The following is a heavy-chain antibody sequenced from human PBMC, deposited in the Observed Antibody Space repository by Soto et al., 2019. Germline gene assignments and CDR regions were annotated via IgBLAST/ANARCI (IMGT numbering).Heavy chain of an antibody. CDR1: GFTFSSYG. CDR2: ISYDGSNK. V-gene: IGHV3-30*18. D-gene: IGHD2-15*01. Sequence: QVQLVESGGGVVQPGRSLRLSCAASGFTFSSYGMHWVRQAPGKGLEWVAVISYDGSNKYYADSVKGRFTISRDNSKNTLYLQMNSLRAEDTAVYYCAKGDKVSYYDYGMDVWGQGTTVTVSS. CDR3: AKGDKVSYYDYGMDV. J-gene: IGHJ6*02.